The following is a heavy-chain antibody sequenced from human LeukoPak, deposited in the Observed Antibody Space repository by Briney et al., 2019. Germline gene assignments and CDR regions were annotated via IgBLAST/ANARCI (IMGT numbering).Heavy chain of an antibody. Sequence: GASVKVSCKASGFTFSAYAIQWVRQAPGQGLEWMGWINPNSGGTNYAQKFQGRVTMTRDTSISTAYMELSRLRSDDTAVYYCARTPCSGGSCYSSWFDPWGQGTLVTVSS. V-gene: IGHV1-2*02. J-gene: IGHJ5*02. CDR3: ARTPCSGGSCYSSWFDP. CDR2: INPNSGGT. CDR1: GFTFSAYA. D-gene: IGHD2-15*01.